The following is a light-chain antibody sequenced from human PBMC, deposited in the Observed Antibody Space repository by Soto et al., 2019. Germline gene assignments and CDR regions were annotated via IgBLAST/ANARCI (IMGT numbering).Light chain of an antibody. CDR3: AAWDDDLNGWL. CDR1: SSNIVNNP. Sequence: QPVLTQPPSASGTPGQRVTISCSVGSSNIVNNPVNWYQQVPGTPPKLLIYSNDQRPSGVPDRLSGSKSGTSASLAISGLQSEDEADYYCAAWDDDLNGWLFGGGTKLTAL. CDR2: SND. J-gene: IGLJ3*02. V-gene: IGLV1-44*01.